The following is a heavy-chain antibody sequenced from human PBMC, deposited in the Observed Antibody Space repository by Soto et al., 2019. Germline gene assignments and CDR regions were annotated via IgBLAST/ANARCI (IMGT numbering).Heavy chain of an antibody. J-gene: IGHJ5*02. CDR2: IYYNGNT. V-gene: IGHV4-59*01. CDR1: GDSISNYY. Sequence: PSETLSLTCTVSGDSISNYYWNWIRQPPGKTLEWIGYIYYNGNTKYNPSLKSRVTISVDTSKNQFSLNLSSVTAADTAVYYCARGERVFSSSSLLDPWGQGTLVTVSS. D-gene: IGHD6-6*01. CDR3: ARGERVFSSSSLLDP.